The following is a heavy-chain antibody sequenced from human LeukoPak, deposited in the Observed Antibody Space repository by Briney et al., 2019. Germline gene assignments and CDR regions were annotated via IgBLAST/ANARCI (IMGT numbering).Heavy chain of an antibody. D-gene: IGHD6-19*01. Sequence: GRSLRLSCAASGFTFDDYAMHWVRQAPGKGLEWVSVIYSGGKTYYADSVKGRFTISRDNSKNTLYLQMNSLRAEDTAVYYCASSLAVLADAFDIWGQGTMVTVSS. CDR3: ASSLAVLADAFDI. CDR1: GFTFDDYA. CDR2: IYSGGKT. V-gene: IGHV3-66*01. J-gene: IGHJ3*02.